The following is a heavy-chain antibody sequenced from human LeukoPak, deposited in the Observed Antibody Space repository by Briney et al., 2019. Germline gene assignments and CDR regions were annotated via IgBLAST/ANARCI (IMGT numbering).Heavy chain of an antibody. CDR2: IYYSGST. J-gene: IGHJ6*03. D-gene: IGHD3-3*01. CDR1: GGSISSSSYY. V-gene: IGHV4-39*01. Sequence: SETLFLTCTVSGGSISSSSYYWGWIRQPPGKGLEWIGSIYYSGSTYYNPSLKSRVTISVDTSKNQFSLKLSSVTAADTAVYYCARQSWGYYDFWSGYYHYMDVWGKGTTVTVSS. CDR3: ARQSWGYYDFWSGYYHYMDV.